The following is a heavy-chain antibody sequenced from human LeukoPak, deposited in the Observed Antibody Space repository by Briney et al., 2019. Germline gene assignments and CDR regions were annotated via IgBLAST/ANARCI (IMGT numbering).Heavy chain of an antibody. D-gene: IGHD2-8*01. V-gene: IGHV4-39*01. J-gene: IGHJ1*01. Sequence: PSESLSLTCTVSGGSISSGNYYWGWIRQPPGKGLEWIGSIYSGSTYSNPSLKSRVIISVDTSKNQFSLKLSSVTAAGTAVYYCARHVWDISFQQWGQGTLVSVSS. CDR3: ARHVWDISFQQ. CDR2: IYSGST. CDR1: GGSISSGNYY.